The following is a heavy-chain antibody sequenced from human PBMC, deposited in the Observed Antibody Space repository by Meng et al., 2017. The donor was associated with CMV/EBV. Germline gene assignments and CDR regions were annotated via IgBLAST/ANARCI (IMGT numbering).Heavy chain of an antibody. CDR3: ARIAAAGRFDY. J-gene: IGHJ4*02. V-gene: IGHV2-5*02. CDR2: IYWDDDK. Sequence: ISLRDSVPTLLQPTRTLPRTCPFSGFSLSTSGVCVGWIRQPPGKALEWPALIYWDDDKRYSPSLKSRLTITKNTSKNQVVLTMTNMDPVDTATYYCARIAAAGRFDYWGQGTLVTVSS. CDR1: GFSLSTSGVC. D-gene: IGHD6-13*01.